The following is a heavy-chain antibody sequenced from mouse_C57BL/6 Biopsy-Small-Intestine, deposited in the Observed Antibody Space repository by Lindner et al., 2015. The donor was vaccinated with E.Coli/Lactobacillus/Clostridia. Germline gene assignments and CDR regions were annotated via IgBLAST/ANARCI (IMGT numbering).Heavy chain of an antibody. CDR3: ATTERAQVILYHYYYLDV. D-gene: IGHD2-1*01. J-gene: IGHJ1*03. Sequence: SVKVSCKVSGYTLTELSMHWVRQAPGKGLEWMGCFDPEDGETIYAQKFQGRVTMTEDTSTDTAYMELSSLRSEDTAVYYCATTERAQVILYHYYYLDVWGKGTTVTVSS. V-gene: IGHV1S29*02. CDR1: GYTLTELS. CDR2: FDPEDGET.